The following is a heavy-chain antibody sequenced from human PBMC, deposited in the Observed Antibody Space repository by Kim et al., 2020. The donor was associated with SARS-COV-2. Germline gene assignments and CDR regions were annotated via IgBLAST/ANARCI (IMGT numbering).Heavy chain of an antibody. D-gene: IGHD6-19*01. CDR1: GFTFSTYP. V-gene: IGHV3-30-3*01. CDR3: AREWAVAGKESYFDY. CDR2: ISYDGSNK. Sequence: GGSLRLSCAASGFTFSTYPMHWVRQAPGKGLEWVAFISYDGSNKYYADSVKGRFTISRDNSKNTLYLQMNSLRAEDTAVYYCAREWAVAGKESYFDYWGQGTLVTVSS. J-gene: IGHJ4*02.